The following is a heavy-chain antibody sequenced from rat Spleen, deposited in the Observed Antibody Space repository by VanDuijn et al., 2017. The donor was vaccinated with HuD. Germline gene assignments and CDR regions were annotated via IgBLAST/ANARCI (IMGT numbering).Heavy chain of an antibody. CDR3: ARAGYLRDWYFDF. Sequence: EVQLVESGGGLVQPGRSLKLSCVASGFTFNNYWMTWIRQAPGKGLEWVASITNTGGTNTYYRGSVKGRFTISRDNAKNTQYLQMDNLRSEDTATYFCARAGYLRDWYFDFWGPGTMVTVSS. V-gene: IGHV5-31*01. CDR2: ITNTGGTNT. J-gene: IGHJ1*01. CDR1: GFTFNNYW. D-gene: IGHD2-2*01.